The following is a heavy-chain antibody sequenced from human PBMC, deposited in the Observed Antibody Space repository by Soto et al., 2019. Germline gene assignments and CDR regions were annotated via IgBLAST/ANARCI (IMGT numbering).Heavy chain of an antibody. CDR3: SREGPSSLTLYFDY. Sequence: GGSLRLSCVGSEVILTNSAMHWVRQAPGKGLEWVAVVSSDGSLKYYADSVEGRFTISRDSSKNTLYLQMNSLIPEYTAVYYCSREGPSSLTLYFDYLVQGTLVTFSS. D-gene: IGHD2-2*01. J-gene: IGHJ4*02. CDR1: EVILTNSA. CDR2: VSSDGSLK. V-gene: IGHV3-30*04.